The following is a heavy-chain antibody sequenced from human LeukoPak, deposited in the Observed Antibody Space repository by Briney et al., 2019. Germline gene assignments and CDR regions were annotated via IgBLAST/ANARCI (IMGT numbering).Heavy chain of an antibody. V-gene: IGHV3-66*02. CDR3: ARDCSSTSCYRMDV. J-gene: IGHJ6*04. CDR2: IYSGGST. Sequence: AGGSLRLSCAASGFTVSSNYMSWVRQAPGKGLEWVSVIYSGGSTYYADSVKGRFTISRDNSKNTLYLQMNSLRAEDTAVYYCARDCSSTSCYRMDVWGKGTTVTASS. D-gene: IGHD2-2*01. CDR1: GFTVSSNY.